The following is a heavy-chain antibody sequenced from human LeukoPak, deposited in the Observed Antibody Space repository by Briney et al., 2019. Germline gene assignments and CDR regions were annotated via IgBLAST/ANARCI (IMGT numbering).Heavy chain of an antibody. V-gene: IGHV1-18*01. CDR2: ISAYNGNT. Sequence: ASVKVSCKASGYTFTSYGISWVRQAPVQGLEWMGWISAYNGNTNYAQKLQGRVTMTTDTSTSTAYMELRSLRSDDTAVYYCARVAPRAQYYDFWSGKNWFDPWGQGTLVTVSS. CDR1: GYTFTSYG. CDR3: ARVAPRAQYYDFWSGKNWFDP. D-gene: IGHD3-3*01. J-gene: IGHJ5*02.